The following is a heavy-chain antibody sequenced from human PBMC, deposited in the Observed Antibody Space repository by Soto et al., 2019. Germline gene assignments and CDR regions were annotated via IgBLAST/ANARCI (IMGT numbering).Heavy chain of an antibody. CDR1: GFTFGSYA. Sequence: GGSLRLSCAASGFTFGSYAMSWVRQAPGKGLEWVSAISGSGGSTYYADSVKGRFTISRDNSKNTLYLQMNSLRAEDTAVYYCAKDTAMAALFYYYGMDVWGPGTTVTVSS. J-gene: IGHJ6*02. CDR3: AKDTAMAALFYYYGMDV. V-gene: IGHV3-23*01. D-gene: IGHD5-18*01. CDR2: ISGSGGST.